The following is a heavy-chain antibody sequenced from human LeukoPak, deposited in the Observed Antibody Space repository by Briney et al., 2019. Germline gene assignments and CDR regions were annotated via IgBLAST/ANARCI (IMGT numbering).Heavy chain of an antibody. CDR2: IWYDGSNK. V-gene: IGHV3-33*06. CDR3: AKDQYRYFDWLSHFDY. J-gene: IGHJ4*02. D-gene: IGHD3-9*01. CDR1: GFTFSSYG. Sequence: GRSLRLSCAASGFTFSSYGMHWVRQAPGKGLEWVAVIWYDGSNKYYADSVKGRFTISRDNSKNTLYLQMNSLRAEDTAVYYCAKDQYRYFDWLSHFDYWGQGTLVTVSS.